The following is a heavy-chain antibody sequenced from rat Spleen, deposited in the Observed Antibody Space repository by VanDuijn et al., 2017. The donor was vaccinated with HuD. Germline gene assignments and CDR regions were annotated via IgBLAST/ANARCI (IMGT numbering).Heavy chain of an antibody. J-gene: IGHJ3*01. D-gene: IGHD1-6*01. CDR2: ISSGGNT. Sequence: QVQLKESGPGLVQPSQTLSLTCTVSGFSLTNYHVSWVRQPPGKGLEWIAAISSGGNTYYNSPLKSRLSISRDTSKGPVLLKMSSLKTEYTATYYCARGPPTDYYYAYWFAYGGQGTLVTVSS. CDR3: ARGPPTDYYYAYWFAY. V-gene: IGHV2S12*01. CDR1: GFSLTNYH.